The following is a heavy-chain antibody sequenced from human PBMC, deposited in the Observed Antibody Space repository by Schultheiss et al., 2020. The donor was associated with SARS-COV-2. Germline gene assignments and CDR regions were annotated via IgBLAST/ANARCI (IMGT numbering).Heavy chain of an antibody. D-gene: IGHD1-14*01. CDR3: ARPADGTVKPPKD. Sequence: SVKVSCKASGGTFSSYAISWVRQAPGQGLEWMGGIIPIFGTANYAQKFQGRVSMTTDTSTSTASMALRSLRSDDTAVYYCARPADGTVKPPKDWGQGTLVTVSS. CDR1: GGTFSSYA. J-gene: IGHJ4*02. CDR2: IIPIFGTA. V-gene: IGHV1-69*05.